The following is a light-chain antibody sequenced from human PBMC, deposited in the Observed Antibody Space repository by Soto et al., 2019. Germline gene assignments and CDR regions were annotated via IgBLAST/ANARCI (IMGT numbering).Light chain of an antibody. V-gene: IGLV2-14*01. CDR3: SSYTTTKEV. J-gene: IGLJ1*01. CDR1: SSDVGAYNY. CDR2: EVS. Sequence: QSVLTQPASVSGSPGQSITISCTGTSSDVGAYNYVSWYQHHPGKAPKLVIYEVSNRPSGLSNRFSGSKSGNTAYLTISGLKAEDEDHYFCSSYTTTKEVFGTGTKVTV.